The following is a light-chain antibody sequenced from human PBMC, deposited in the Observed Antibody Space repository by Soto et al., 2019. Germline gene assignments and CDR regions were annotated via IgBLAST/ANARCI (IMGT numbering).Light chain of an antibody. CDR2: EVT. CDR1: SGDIGSYNR. V-gene: IGLV2-14*01. Sequence: QSALTQPASVSGSPGQSITISCTGTSGDIGSYNRVSWYQQHPGKAPKLIIYEVTDRPSGVPDRFSGSKSGTSASLAITGLQAEDEADYYCQSYDSSLSGSTVFGTGTKVTVL. J-gene: IGLJ1*01. CDR3: QSYDSSLSGSTV.